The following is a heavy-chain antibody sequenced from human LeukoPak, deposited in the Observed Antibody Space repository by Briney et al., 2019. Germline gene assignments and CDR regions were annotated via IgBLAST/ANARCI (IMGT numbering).Heavy chain of an antibody. CDR1: GFSLSTRGVG. D-gene: IGHD3-22*01. CDR2: LYWDDAK. Sequence: ESGPTLVNPTQTLTLTCTFSGFSLSTRGVGVGWIRQPSGKALEWYALLYWDDAKRYSPSLKSRLTIPKDTSKNQVVLTMTNMDPVDTATYYCAHIGYYYDSSGYGFLDYWGQGTLVTVSS. CDR3: AHIGYYYDSSGYGFLDY. J-gene: IGHJ4*02. V-gene: IGHV2-5*02.